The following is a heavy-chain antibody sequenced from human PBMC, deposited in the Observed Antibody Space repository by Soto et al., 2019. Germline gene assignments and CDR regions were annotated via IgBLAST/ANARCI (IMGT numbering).Heavy chain of an antibody. Sequence: ASVKVSCKASGYTFTAYYMHWVRQAPGQGLEWMGWVNPGNGTTSFAQKFQGRVTMTRDTSISTAYMELSGLRSDDTARYYCARDTYANFDYWGQGTLVTVSS. V-gene: IGHV1-2*02. CDR1: GYTFTAYY. CDR2: VNPGNGTT. D-gene: IGHD2-8*01. J-gene: IGHJ4*02. CDR3: ARDTYANFDY.